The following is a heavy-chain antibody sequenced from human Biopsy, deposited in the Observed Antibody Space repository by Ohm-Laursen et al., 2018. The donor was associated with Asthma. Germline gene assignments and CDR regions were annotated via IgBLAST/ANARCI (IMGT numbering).Heavy chain of an antibody. Sequence: RSQRLSCAASRFTYEMHWVRQAPGKGLEWVAVISYDGSSIYYADSVKGRFTISRDNSKNTLSLQMNSLTAEDTAVYYCAREGVAGTHIEDWGQGTLATVSS. J-gene: IGHJ4*02. CDR1: RFTYE. V-gene: IGHV3-30-3*01. D-gene: IGHD6-19*01. CDR2: ISYDGSSI. CDR3: AREGVAGTHIED.